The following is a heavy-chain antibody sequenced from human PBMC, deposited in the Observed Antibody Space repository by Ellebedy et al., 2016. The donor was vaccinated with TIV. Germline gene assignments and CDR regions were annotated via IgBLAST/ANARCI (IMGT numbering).Heavy chain of an antibody. CDR2: ISWNSGSI. CDR1: GFTFDDYA. CDR3: AKGRGQLVWFDY. J-gene: IGHJ4*02. V-gene: IGHV3-9*01. Sequence: GGSLRLXCAASGFTFDDYAMHWVRQAPGKGLEWVSGISWNSGSIGYADSVKGRFTISRDNAKNSLYLQMNSLRAEDTALYYCAKGRGQLVWFDYWGQGTLVTVSS. D-gene: IGHD6-13*01.